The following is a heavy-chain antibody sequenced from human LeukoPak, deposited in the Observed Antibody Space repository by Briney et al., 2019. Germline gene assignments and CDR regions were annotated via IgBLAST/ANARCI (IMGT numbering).Heavy chain of an antibody. J-gene: IGHJ3*02. V-gene: IGHV1-46*01. CDR1: GYTFTSYY. Sequence: VASVKVSCKASGYTFTSYYMHWVRQAPGQGLEWMGIINPSGGSTSYAQKFQGRVTMTRDTSTSTAYMELSRLRSDDTAVYYCARWREWKDAFDIWGQGTMVTVSS. CDR2: INPSGGST. D-gene: IGHD3-3*01. CDR3: ARWREWKDAFDI.